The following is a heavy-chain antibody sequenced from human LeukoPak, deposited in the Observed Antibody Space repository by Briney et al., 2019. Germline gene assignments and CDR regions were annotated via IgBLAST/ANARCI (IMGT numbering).Heavy chain of an antibody. D-gene: IGHD3-10*01. J-gene: IGHJ4*02. CDR3: ARGLVVRGGFDY. CDR2: ISAYNGNT. CDR1: GYTFSSYG. V-gene: IGHV1-18*01. Sequence: ASVKVTCKASGYTFSSYGINWVRQAPGQGLEWMAWISAYNGNTNYAQKLQGRVTMTTDTSTSTAYMELRSLTSDDTAVYYCARGLVVRGGFDYWGQGTLVTVSS.